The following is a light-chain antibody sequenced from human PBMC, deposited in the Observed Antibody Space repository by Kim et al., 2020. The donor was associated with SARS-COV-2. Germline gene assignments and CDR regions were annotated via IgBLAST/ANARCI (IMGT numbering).Light chain of an antibody. CDR3: GAWDDSLNGQV. CDR1: SSNIGSNT. Sequence: QSVLTQPFSASGTPGQRVTISCSGSSSNIGSNTVNWYQQLPGTAPKLLIYSNSQRPSGVPDRFSGSKSGTSASLAISGLQSEDEADYYCGAWDDSLNGQVFGTGTKVTVL. CDR2: SNS. V-gene: IGLV1-44*01. J-gene: IGLJ1*01.